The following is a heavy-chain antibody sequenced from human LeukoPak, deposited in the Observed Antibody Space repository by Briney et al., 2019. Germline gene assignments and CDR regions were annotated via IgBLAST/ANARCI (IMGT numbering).Heavy chain of an antibody. CDR2: IYYSGST. Sequence: PSETLSLTCTVSGGSISTYYWSWLRQPPGKGLEWIGYIYYSGSTNYKPSLKSRVTISVDTSKNQFSLKLSSVTAAGTAVYYCAKHPNSSGWFSGYFDYWGQGTLVTVSS. CDR3: AKHPNSSGWFSGYFDY. J-gene: IGHJ4*02. D-gene: IGHD6-19*01. V-gene: IGHV4-59*08. CDR1: GGSISTYY.